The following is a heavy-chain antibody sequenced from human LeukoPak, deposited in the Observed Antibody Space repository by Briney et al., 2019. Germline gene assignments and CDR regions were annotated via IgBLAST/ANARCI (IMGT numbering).Heavy chain of an antibody. D-gene: IGHD5-24*01. CDR3: ARRGMATISPFDY. CDR2: IYYSGST. Sequence: SETLSLTCTVSGGSISSYYWSWIRQPPGKGLEWIGYIYYSGSTNYNPSLKGRVTISVDTSKNQFSLQLSSVTAADTAVYYCARRGMATISPFDYWGQGTLVTVSS. V-gene: IGHV4-59*08. J-gene: IGHJ4*02. CDR1: GGSISSYY.